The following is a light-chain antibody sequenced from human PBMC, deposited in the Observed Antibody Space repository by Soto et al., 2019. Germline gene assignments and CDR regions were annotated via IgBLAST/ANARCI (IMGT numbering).Light chain of an antibody. CDR2: AAS. V-gene: IGKV1-17*01. CDR3: QQYGSSGT. CDR1: QGIRSA. J-gene: IGKJ1*01. Sequence: IQVTQSPSSLSASVGYSVTITCRTSQGIRSALGWYQQKPGKVPELLIYAASTLRSGVPSRFSGSGSGTDFTLTISRLEPEDFAVYYCQQYGSSGTFGQGTKVDIK.